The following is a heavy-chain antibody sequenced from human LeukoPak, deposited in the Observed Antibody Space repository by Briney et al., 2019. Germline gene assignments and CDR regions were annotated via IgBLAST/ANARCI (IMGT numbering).Heavy chain of an antibody. J-gene: IGHJ4*02. CDR3: ARDKTHCSGGSCYFWGGAYYFDY. D-gene: IGHD2-15*01. Sequence: GGSLSLSYAASGFHFSSYWMRWVRQAPGKGLAWVSGVSLYWWSIVHADSVKGRFTISRDNAKNSLYLQMNSLRPEDTALYYCARDKTHCSGGSCYFWGGAYYFDYWGQGTLVTVSS. CDR2: VSLYWWSI. V-gene: IGHV3-9*01. CDR1: GFHFSSYW.